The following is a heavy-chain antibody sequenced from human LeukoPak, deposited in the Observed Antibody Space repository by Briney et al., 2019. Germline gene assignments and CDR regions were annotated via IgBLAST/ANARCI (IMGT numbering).Heavy chain of an antibody. Sequence: SETLSLTCAVSGGSISSYYWSWIRQPPGKGLEWIGEINHSGSTNYNPSLKSRVTISVDTSKNQFSLKLSSVTAADTAVYYCARDYQGGYGDKTVDYWGQGTLVTVS. CDR1: GGSISSYY. CDR2: INHSGST. J-gene: IGHJ4*02. CDR3: ARDYQGGYGDKTVDY. V-gene: IGHV4-34*01. D-gene: IGHD5-18*01.